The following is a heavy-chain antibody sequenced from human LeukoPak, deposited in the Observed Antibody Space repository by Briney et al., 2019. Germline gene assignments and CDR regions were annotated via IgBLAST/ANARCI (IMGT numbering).Heavy chain of an antibody. V-gene: IGHV3-23*01. D-gene: IGHD6-13*01. Sequence: GGPLRLPCGACGFPYSRYAMLGARAAPGEGLEWVSDISGSGGSTYYAHSVKGRFTISRDNSKNTLYLQMNSLRAEDTAVYYCAKDPRGHSSSWYRGSYFDYWGQGTLVTVSS. CDR1: GFPYSRYA. J-gene: IGHJ4*02. CDR2: ISGSGGST. CDR3: AKDPRGHSSSWYRGSYFDY.